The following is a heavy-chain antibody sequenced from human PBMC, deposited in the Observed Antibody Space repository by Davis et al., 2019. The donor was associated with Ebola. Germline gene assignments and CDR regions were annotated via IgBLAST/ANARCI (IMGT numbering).Heavy chain of an antibody. CDR1: GYTFTSYY. CDR2: INPSGCST. Sequence: ASVKVSCKASGYTFTSYYMHWVRQAPGQGLEWMGIINPSGCSTSYAQKFQGRVTMTRDTSTSTVYMELSSLRSEDTAVYYCARDPLIAAAGPNPTYYYYYGMDVWGQGTTVTVSS. V-gene: IGHV1-46*01. D-gene: IGHD6-13*01. J-gene: IGHJ6*02. CDR3: ARDPLIAAAGPNPTYYYYYGMDV.